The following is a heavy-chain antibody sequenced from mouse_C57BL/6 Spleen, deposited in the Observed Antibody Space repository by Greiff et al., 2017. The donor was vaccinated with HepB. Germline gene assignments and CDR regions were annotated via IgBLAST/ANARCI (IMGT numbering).Heavy chain of an antibody. Sequence: VQLQQPGAELVRPGSSVKLSCKASGYTFTSYWMHWVKQRPIQGLEWIGNIDPSDSETHYNQKFKDKDTLTVDKSSSTAYMQLSSLTSEDSAVYYCARRSYSNYVGYAMDYWGQGTSVTVSS. CDR2: IDPSDSET. CDR3: ARRSYSNYVGYAMDY. D-gene: IGHD2-5*01. J-gene: IGHJ4*01. V-gene: IGHV1-52*01. CDR1: GYTFTSYW.